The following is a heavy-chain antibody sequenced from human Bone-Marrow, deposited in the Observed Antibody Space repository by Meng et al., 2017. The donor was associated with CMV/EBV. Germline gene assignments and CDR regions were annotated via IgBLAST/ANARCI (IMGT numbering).Heavy chain of an antibody. V-gene: IGHV3-49*04. CDR3: ARELSTMVRGVLAY. CDR2: IRNRAYGGTT. D-gene: IGHD3-10*01. J-gene: IGHJ4*02. Sequence: GESLKISCRGSGFTFGDYALSWVRQAPGKGLEWVCFIRNRAYGGTTECAASLKGRFIISRDDSEGIAYLQMPSLKTEDTAVYYCARELSTMVRGVLAYWGQGTVVTVSS. CDR1: GFTFGDYA.